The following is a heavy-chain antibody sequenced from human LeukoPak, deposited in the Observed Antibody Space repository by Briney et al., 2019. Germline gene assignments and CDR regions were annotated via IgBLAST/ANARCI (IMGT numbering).Heavy chain of an antibody. V-gene: IGHV3-23*01. J-gene: IGHJ6*03. D-gene: IGHD2-21*01. Sequence: GGSLRLSCAASGFTFSSYDMSWVRQAPGKGLEWVSAISGSGGSTYYADSVKGRFTIARDNSTNMLYLHMNSLRAEDTAVYYCANARAMWSSYYYYYMDVWGKGTTVTVSS. CDR3: ANARAMWSSYYYYYMDV. CDR2: ISGSGGST. CDR1: GFTFSSYD.